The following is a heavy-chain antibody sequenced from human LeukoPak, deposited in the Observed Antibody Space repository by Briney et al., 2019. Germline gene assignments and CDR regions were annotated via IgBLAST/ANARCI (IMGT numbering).Heavy chain of an antibody. CDR2: ISYDGSNK. Sequence: GGSLRLSCAASGFTFSSYGMHWVRQAPGKGLEWVAVISYDGSNKYYADSVKGRFTISRDNSKNTLYLQMNSLRAEDTAVYYCYYYGSGSYGMDVWGQGTTVTVSS. CDR1: GFTFSSYG. V-gene: IGHV3-30*03. D-gene: IGHD3-10*01. J-gene: IGHJ6*02. CDR3: YYYGSGSYGMDV.